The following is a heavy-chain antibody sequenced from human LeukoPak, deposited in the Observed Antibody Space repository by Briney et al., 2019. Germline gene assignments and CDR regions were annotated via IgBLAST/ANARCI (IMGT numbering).Heavy chain of an antibody. D-gene: IGHD6-13*01. V-gene: IGHV3-21*01. CDR1: GFTFSNAW. J-gene: IGHJ4*02. CDR3: ASLSRWSVDY. Sequence: GGSLRLSCAASGFTFSNAWMSWVRQAPGKGLEWVSSISSSSSYIYYADSVKGRFTISRDNAKNSLYLQMNSLRAEDTAVYYCASLSRWSVDYWGQGTLVTVSS. CDR2: ISSSSSYI.